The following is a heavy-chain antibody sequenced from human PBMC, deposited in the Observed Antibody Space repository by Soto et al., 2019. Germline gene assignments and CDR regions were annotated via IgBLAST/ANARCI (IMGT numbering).Heavy chain of an antibody. V-gene: IGHV4-59*01. CDR2: IYYSGST. D-gene: IGHD6-19*01. Sequence: QVQLQESGPGLVKPSETLSLTCTVSGGSISSYYWSWIRQPPGKGLEWIGYIYYSGSTNYNPSLKSRVTISVDTSKNQFSLKLSSVTAADTAVYYCARVEYKWLVNTPGWFDPWGQGTLVTVSS. CDR3: ARVEYKWLVNTPGWFDP. CDR1: GGSISSYY. J-gene: IGHJ5*02.